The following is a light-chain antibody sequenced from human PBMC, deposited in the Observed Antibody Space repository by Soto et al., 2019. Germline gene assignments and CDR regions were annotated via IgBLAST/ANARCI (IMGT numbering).Light chain of an antibody. Sequence: QSALTQPASVSGSTGQSITISCTGTSSDVGSYNLVSWYQQHPGKAPKLMNYEGSKRPSGDSKRLSASKSGNTSSLQISGLQAEEEADYYCCSYAGTSTYVFGPGTKVT. CDR2: EGS. V-gene: IGLV2-23*01. CDR3: CSYAGTSTYV. J-gene: IGLJ1*01. CDR1: SSDVGSYNL.